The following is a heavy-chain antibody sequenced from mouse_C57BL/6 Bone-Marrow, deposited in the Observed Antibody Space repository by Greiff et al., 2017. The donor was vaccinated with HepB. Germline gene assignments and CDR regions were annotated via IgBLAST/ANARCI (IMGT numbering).Heavy chain of an antibody. D-gene: IGHD1-1*01. J-gene: IGHJ4*01. V-gene: IGHV14-2*01. CDR3: AREGITTVVTTYYYAMDY. CDR2: IDPEDGET. CDR1: GFNIKDYY. Sequence: EVQLQQSGAELVKPGASVKLSCTASGFNIKDYYMHWVKQRTEQGLEWIGRIDPEDGETKYAPKFQGKATITADTSSKTAYLQLSSLTSEDTAVYYCAREGITTVVTTYYYAMDYWGQGTSVTVSS.